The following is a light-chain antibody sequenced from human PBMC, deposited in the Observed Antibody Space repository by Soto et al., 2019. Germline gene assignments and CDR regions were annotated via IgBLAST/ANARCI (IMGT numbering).Light chain of an antibody. CDR1: KLGDKY. J-gene: IGLJ2*01. CDR2: QDS. Sequence: SYELTQPPSVSVSPGQTASITCSGDKLGDKYACWYQQKPGQSPVLVIYQDSKRPSGIPERFSGSNAGNTATLTISGTQAMDKADYCCQAWDSSTVVFGGGTKLTVL. V-gene: IGLV3-1*01. CDR3: QAWDSSTVV.